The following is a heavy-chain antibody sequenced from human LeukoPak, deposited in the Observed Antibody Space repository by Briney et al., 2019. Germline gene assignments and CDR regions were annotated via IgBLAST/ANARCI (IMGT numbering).Heavy chain of an antibody. J-gene: IGHJ5*02. CDR1: GFTFSSYW. D-gene: IGHD1-26*01. V-gene: IGHV3-7*04. CDR3: ARGHSGRWFWWFGA. CDR2: IKQDGSEI. Sequence: GGSLRLSCAASGFTFSSYWMSWVRQAPGRGLQWVASIKQDGSEIYYVDSVKGRFSISRDNDKNSLSLQMNSLRAEDTAVYYCARGHSGRWFWWFGAWGQGTLVTVSS.